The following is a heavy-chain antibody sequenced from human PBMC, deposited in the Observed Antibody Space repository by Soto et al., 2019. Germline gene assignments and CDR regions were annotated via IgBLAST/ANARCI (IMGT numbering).Heavy chain of an antibody. V-gene: IGHV3-11*01. Sequence: GPLRLACVASVFTFSDYYMTWIRQAPGKGLEWVAYISSSGSGIYYPDSVKGRFTISRDNAKNSLYLQMSSLRAEDTAVYYCARAYSDAFDIWGQGTMVTVSS. D-gene: IGHD2-15*01. CDR1: VFTFSDYY. CDR3: ARAYSDAFDI. CDR2: ISSSGSGI. J-gene: IGHJ3*02.